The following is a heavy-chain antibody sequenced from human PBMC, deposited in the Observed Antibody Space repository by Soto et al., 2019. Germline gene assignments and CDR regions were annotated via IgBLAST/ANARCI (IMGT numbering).Heavy chain of an antibody. Sequence: EVQLLESGGDLVQPGGSLRLSCAASGFTFSNFAMSWVRQAPGKGLEWVSVISGGGGTTYYADSVKGRFTISRDNSKNTLYLQIDSLRAEDTDLYYCAKAMNTPSRPRNYFDYWGQGTLVTVSS. CDR3: AKAMNTPSRPRNYFDY. J-gene: IGHJ4*02. D-gene: IGHD6-6*01. V-gene: IGHV3-23*01. CDR1: GFTFSNFA. CDR2: ISGGGGTT.